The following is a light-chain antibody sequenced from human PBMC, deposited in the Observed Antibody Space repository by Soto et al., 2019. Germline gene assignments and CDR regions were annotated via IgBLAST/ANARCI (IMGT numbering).Light chain of an antibody. Sequence: QSELTQPASVSGSPGHSITISCTGTSSDVGGYDYVSWYQLHPGKAPKLMVFEVSNRPSGVSYRFSGSKSGNTASLTISGLQAEDEADYFCSSYSISTAYLFGTGTKVTVL. CDR3: SSYSISTAYL. CDR1: SSDVGGYDY. V-gene: IGLV2-14*01. J-gene: IGLJ1*01. CDR2: EVS.